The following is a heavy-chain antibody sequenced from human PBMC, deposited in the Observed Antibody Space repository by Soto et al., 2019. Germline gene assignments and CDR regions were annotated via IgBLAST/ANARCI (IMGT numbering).Heavy chain of an antibody. V-gene: IGHV3-64*01. CDR1: GFTFSSYA. D-gene: IGHD3-9*01. CDR2: ISSNGGST. CDR3: AREGWGTIRGAFDI. J-gene: IGHJ3*02. Sequence: GGSLRLSCAASGFTFSSYAMHWVRQAPGKGLEYVSAISSNGGSTYYANSVKGRFTISRDNSKNTLYLQMGSLRAEDMAVYYCAREGWGTIRGAFDIWGQGTMVTVSS.